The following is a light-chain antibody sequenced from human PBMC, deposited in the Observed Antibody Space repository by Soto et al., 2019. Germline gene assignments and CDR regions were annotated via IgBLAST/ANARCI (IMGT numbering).Light chain of an antibody. V-gene: IGLV2-23*01. J-gene: IGLJ2*01. CDR1: SSDVGSYNL. CDR3: CSYAGSSTVV. CDR2: EGS. Sequence: QSALTQPASVSGCPGQSITISCTGTSSDVGSYNLVSWYQQHLGKAPKLMIYEGSKRPSGVSNRFSGSKSGNTASLTISGLQAEDEADYYCCSYAGSSTVVFGGGTKLTVL.